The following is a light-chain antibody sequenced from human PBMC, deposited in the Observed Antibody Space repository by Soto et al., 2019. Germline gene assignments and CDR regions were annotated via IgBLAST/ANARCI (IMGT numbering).Light chain of an antibody. V-gene: IGLV2-14*01. CDR3: NAYTSSSTLVV. Sequence: QSALTQPASVSGSPGQTITISCTGTSSDIGTYNYVSWYQQQPGKAPKLMLYEVSNRPSGVSNRFFGSKSGNTASLTISWLQAEDEAYYFCNAYTSSSTLVVFGTGTKVTVL. J-gene: IGLJ1*01. CDR2: EVS. CDR1: SSDIGTYNY.